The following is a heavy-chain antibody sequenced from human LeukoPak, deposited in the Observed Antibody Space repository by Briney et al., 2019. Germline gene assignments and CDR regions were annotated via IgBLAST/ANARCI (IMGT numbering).Heavy chain of an antibody. V-gene: IGHV1-8*01. CDR2: MSPNSGDT. J-gene: IGHJ4*02. Sequence: VGSVKVSCQASGYTFTSYDFNWVRQATGQRPEWMGWMSPNSGDTGYAQKFQDRVTMTRNTSIITAYMELSSLRSDDTAVYYCARGPPNWGYDYWGPGTLVTVSS. D-gene: IGHD7-27*01. CDR3: ARGPPNWGYDY. CDR1: GYTFTSYD.